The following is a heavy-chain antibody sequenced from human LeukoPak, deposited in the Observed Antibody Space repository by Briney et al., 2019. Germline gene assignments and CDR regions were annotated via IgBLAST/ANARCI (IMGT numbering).Heavy chain of an antibody. CDR1: GFTFHHCG. J-gene: IGHJ3*02. D-gene: IGHD1-14*01. CDR2: LWYGGWNK. CDR3: ARIVSGTGAFDM. V-gene: IGHV3-33*01. Sequence: CLTLPCTACGFTFHHCGVLWVRQAPGKGREGVGVLWYGGWNKDYVDSVKGRFANSRDNSNNTLYLQMNSLRVEDTAIYYCARIVSGTGAFDMWGQGTLVTVSS.